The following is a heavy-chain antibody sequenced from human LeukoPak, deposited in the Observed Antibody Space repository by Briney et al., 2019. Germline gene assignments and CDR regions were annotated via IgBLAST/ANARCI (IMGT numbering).Heavy chain of an antibody. D-gene: IGHD2-2*01. CDR3: AKDWDAMILYFDY. V-gene: IGHV3-23*01. CDR2: ISGSGGST. CDR1: GFTFSSYA. J-gene: IGHJ4*02. Sequence: SGGSLRLSCAASGFTFSSYAMSWVRQAPGKGLEWVSAISGSGGSTYYADSVKGRFTISRDNSKNTLYLQMNSLRAEDTAVYYCAKDWDAMILYFDYWGQGTLVTVSS.